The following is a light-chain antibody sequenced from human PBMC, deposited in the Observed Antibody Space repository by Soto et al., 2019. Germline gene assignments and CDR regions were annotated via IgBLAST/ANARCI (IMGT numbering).Light chain of an antibody. CDR3: CSYAGRSFYV. J-gene: IGLJ1*01. CDR1: SSDVGNYNL. CDR2: EGT. V-gene: IGLV2-23*01. Sequence: QSALAQPASVSGSPGQSITICCTGTSSDVGNYNLVSWYQQHPGKGPKLMIYEGTKRTSGVYNRFSGSRSGKTAALIISGLQAEDEADFCCCSYAGRSFYVFGHENKGTVL.